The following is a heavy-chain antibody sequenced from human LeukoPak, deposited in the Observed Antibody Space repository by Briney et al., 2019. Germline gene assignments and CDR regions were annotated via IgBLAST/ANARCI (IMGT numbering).Heavy chain of an antibody. CDR3: ARAYRAHQTFHSYHYFDY. CDR2: VNLQGST. J-gene: IGHJ4*02. V-gene: IGHV4-4*02. CDR1: GGSISNTNW. Sequence: PSGTLSLTCGVSGGSISNTNWWTWFRQPPGKGLEWIGEVNLQGSTNYNPSLKSRVAISVDKSENHISLKLTSVTAADTAVYYCARAYRAHQTFHSYHYFDYWGQGTLVTVSS. D-gene: IGHD5-18*01.